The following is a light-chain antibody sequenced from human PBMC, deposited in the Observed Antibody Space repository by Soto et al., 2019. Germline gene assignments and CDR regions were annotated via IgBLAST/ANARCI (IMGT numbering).Light chain of an antibody. CDR2: AAS. Sequence: EIVMTQSPATLSVSPGERATLSCRASQSVSSNLAWYQQKPGRPPRLLIYAASTRATGIPARFSGSGSGTEFTLTISSLQSEDFAVYYCQQYCCSPKTFGQGTKVEVK. V-gene: IGKV3-15*01. CDR1: QSVSSN. CDR3: QQYCCSPKT. J-gene: IGKJ1*01.